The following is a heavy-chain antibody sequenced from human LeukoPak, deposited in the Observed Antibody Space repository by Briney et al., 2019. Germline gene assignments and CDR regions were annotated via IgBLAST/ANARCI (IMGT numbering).Heavy chain of an antibody. J-gene: IGHJ4*02. D-gene: IGHD3-22*01. CDR1: GGSFSGYF. V-gene: IGHV4-34*01. Sequence: SETLSLTCAVYGGSFSGYFWNWIRQPPGKGLEWIGEINHSRSTNYNPSLKSRVTISVDTSKNQFSLKLSSVTAADTAVYYCAREGYYYDSSGYYLYYFDYWGQGTLVTVSS. CDR2: INHSRST. CDR3: AREGYYYDSSGYYLYYFDY.